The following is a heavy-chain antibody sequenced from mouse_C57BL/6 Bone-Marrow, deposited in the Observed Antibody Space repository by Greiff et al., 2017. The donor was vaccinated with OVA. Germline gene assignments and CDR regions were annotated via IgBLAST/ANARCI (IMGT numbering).Heavy chain of an antibody. V-gene: IGHV5-4*03. J-gene: IGHJ2*01. Sequence: EVKLVESGGGLVKPGGSLKLSCAASGFTFSSYAMSWVRQTPEKRLEWVATISDGGSYIYYPDKVKGRFTISRDKAKNTLYLEMSHLKSEDTAMYYCARSSITAVVSSFDYWGQGTTLTVSS. D-gene: IGHD1-1*01. CDR2: ISDGGSYI. CDR3: ARSSITAVVSSFDY. CDR1: GFTFSSYA.